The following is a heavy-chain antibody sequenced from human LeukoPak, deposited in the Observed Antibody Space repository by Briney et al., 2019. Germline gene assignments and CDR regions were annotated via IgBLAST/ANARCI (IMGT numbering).Heavy chain of an antibody. CDR1: GFTFGNYW. Sequence: GGSLRLSCAASGFTFGNYWMQWVRQAPGKGLVWVSRINGEGGTSYADSVKGRFTISRDNAKNTVHLQMNSLRAEDTAVYYCARDLVYGSGSCGHWGQGTLVTVSS. CDR2: INGEGGT. CDR3: ARDLVYGSGSCGH. V-gene: IGHV3-74*01. D-gene: IGHD3-10*01. J-gene: IGHJ4*02.